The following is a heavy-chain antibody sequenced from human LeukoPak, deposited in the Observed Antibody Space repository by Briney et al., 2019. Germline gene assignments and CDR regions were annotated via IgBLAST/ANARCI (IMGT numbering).Heavy chain of an antibody. V-gene: IGHV5-51*01. D-gene: IGHD5-12*01. CDR1: GSTFTSYW. J-gene: IGHJ3*02. CDR3: ATPVNSGTSIAFDI. CDR2: IYPGGSET. Sequence: PGTPLQISAQSPGSTFTSYWIGWARQLPGKGLEWRGIIYPGGSETRYTPSFQGQVTISADTSISTAYLQWSGLKASDTAMYYCATPVNSGTSIAFDIWGQGTVVTVSS.